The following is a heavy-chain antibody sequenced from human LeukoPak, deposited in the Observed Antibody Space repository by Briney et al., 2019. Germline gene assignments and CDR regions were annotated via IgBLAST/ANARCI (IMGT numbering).Heavy chain of an antibody. CDR1: GFSFSNYA. Sequence: GGSLRLSCAASGFSFSNYAMTWVRQAPGKGLEWVSLIIASSGDTFYADSVKGRFTISRDISKNTLYLQMNSLRADGTALYYCAKGGYDYVEIGYFDYWGQGTLVTVSS. CDR2: IIASSGDT. J-gene: IGHJ4*02. V-gene: IGHV3-23*01. CDR3: AKGGYDYVEIGYFDY. D-gene: IGHD5-12*01.